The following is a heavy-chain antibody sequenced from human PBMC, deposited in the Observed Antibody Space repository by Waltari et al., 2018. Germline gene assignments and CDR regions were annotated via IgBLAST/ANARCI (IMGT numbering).Heavy chain of an antibody. CDR1: GFTFSNSG. J-gene: IGHJ3*02. D-gene: IGHD6-19*01. V-gene: IGHV3-23*03. CDR3: ARVVSSGYPDI. Sequence: EVQLLESGGGLVQPGESLRLSCAASGFTFSNSGMSWVRQAPGKGLGRVSVIYSGDTTDYADSVKGRFTISRDNSKNTGYLRMNSLRAEDTAVYYCARVVSSGYPDIWGQGTMVTVSS. CDR2: IYSGDTT.